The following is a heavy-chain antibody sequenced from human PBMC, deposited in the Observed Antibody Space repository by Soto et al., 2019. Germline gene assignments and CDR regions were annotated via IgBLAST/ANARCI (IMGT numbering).Heavy chain of an antibody. CDR3: AKALRYGSGSPFDY. D-gene: IGHD3-10*01. CDR2: ISGSGETT. CDR1: GFTFRSFA. J-gene: IGHJ4*02. V-gene: IGHV3-23*01. Sequence: GGSLRLSCAASGFTFRSFAINWVRQAPGKGLEWVSVISGSGETTFYGDSVKGRFTVSRDNSKNTAFVQMNSLRAEDTAVYYCAKALRYGSGSPFDYWGRGXLVTVSS.